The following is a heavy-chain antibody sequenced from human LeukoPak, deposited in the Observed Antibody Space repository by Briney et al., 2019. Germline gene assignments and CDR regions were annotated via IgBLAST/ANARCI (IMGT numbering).Heavy chain of an antibody. V-gene: IGHV4-59*01. CDR1: GDSITSYY. CDR3: ARPASAYYVNEGFDI. D-gene: IGHD3-3*01. Sequence: SSETPSLTCTVPGDSITSYYWNWIRQPPGKGLEWIGHIYHSGSTNYNPSPKRRVTTSVDTSKNQISLNLSSVTAADTAVYYCARPASAYYVNEGFDIWGPGTMVTVSS. J-gene: IGHJ3*02. CDR2: IYHSGST.